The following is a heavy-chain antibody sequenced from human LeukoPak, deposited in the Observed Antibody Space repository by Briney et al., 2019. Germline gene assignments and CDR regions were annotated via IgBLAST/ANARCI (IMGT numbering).Heavy chain of an antibody. D-gene: IGHD3-9*01. CDR3: ARGRYDILTGQYYFDY. Sequence: ASVKVSCKASGYTFTGYYMHWVRQAPGQGLERMGWINPNSGGTNYAQKFQGRVTMTRDTSISTAYMELSRLRSDDTAVYYCARGRYDILTGQYYFDYWGQGTLVTVSS. CDR2: INPNSGGT. J-gene: IGHJ4*02. CDR1: GYTFTGYY. V-gene: IGHV1-2*02.